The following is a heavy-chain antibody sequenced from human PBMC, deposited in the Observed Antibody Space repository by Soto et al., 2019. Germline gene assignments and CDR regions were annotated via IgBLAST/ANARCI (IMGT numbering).Heavy chain of an antibody. J-gene: IGHJ5*02. D-gene: IGHD3-3*01. V-gene: IGHV3-33*01. CDR1: GFPFSNYG. Sequence: GGSLRLSCAASGFPFSNYGMHWVRQAPGKGLEWVAVIWYDGSNEYYADSVKGRFTISRDNAKNTLYLQMNSLRAEDTAVYYCARDPEDFWSGYYNWFDPWGQGTLVTVSS. CDR2: IWYDGSNE. CDR3: ARDPEDFWSGYYNWFDP.